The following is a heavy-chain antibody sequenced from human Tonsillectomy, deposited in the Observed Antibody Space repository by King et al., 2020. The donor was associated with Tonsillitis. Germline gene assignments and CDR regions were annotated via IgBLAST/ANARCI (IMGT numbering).Heavy chain of an antibody. V-gene: IGHV1-2*02. Sequence: VQLVESGPEVTKPGASVKVSCKASGYTFTDYYKHWVRQAPGQGLEWMGWINPDSGDTNYAQKFQGRVIMTRDTSIITAYMELSSLRSDDTAVYYCARSAKYSSSWYYFWGQGALVTVSS. CDR2: INPDSGDT. CDR1: GYTFTDYY. CDR3: ARSAKYSSSWYYF. J-gene: IGHJ4*02. D-gene: IGHD6-13*01.